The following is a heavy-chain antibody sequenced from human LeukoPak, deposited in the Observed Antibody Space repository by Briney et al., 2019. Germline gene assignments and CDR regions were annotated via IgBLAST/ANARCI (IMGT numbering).Heavy chain of an antibody. V-gene: IGHV4-59*01. CDR2: IYYSGST. J-gene: IGHJ6*02. D-gene: IGHD5-24*01. CDR3: ARDLRDDYYGMDV. Sequence: SETLSLTCAVYGGSFSGYYWSWIRQPPGKGLEWIGYIYYSGSTNYNPSLKSRVTISVDTSKNQFSLKLSSVTAADTAVYYCARDLRDDYYGMDVWGQGTTVTVSS. CDR1: GGSFSGYY.